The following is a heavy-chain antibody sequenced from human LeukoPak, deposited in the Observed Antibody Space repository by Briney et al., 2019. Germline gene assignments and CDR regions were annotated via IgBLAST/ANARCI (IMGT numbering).Heavy chain of an antibody. CDR2: ISGSGGST. CDR1: GFTFSSQA. Sequence: GGSLRLSCAASGFTFSSQALSWVRQAPGKGLEWVSAISGSGGSTYYADSVKGRFTISRDNSKNTLYLQMNSLRAEDTAVYYCAKIGWSGFPSYFDSWGQGTLVTVSS. D-gene: IGHD3-3*01. J-gene: IGHJ4*02. V-gene: IGHV3-23*01. CDR3: AKIGWSGFPSYFDS.